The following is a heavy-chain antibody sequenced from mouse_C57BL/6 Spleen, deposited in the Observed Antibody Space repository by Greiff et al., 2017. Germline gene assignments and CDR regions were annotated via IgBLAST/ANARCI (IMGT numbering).Heavy chain of an antibody. Sequence: ESGPGLVKPSQSLSLTCSVTGYSITSGYYWNWIRQFPGNKLEWMGYISYDGSNKYNPSLKNRISITRDTSKNQFFLKLNSVTTEDTATYYCARPDGYYVDWYFDVWGTGTTVTVSS. CDR3: ARPDGYYVDWYFDV. J-gene: IGHJ1*03. CDR1: GYSITSGYY. D-gene: IGHD2-3*01. V-gene: IGHV3-6*01. CDR2: ISYDGSN.